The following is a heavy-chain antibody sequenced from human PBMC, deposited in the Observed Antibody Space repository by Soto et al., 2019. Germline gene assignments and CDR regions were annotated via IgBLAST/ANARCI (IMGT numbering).Heavy chain of an antibody. D-gene: IGHD2-15*01. CDR2: IIPIFGTA. Sequence: SVKVSCKASGGTFSSYAISWVRQAPGQGLEWMGGIIPIFGTANYAQKFQGRVTITADESTSTAYMELSSLRSEDTAVYYCASERRCSGGSCYSTDAFDIWGQGTMVTVSS. J-gene: IGHJ3*02. V-gene: IGHV1-69*13. CDR1: GGTFSSYA. CDR3: ASERRCSGGSCYSTDAFDI.